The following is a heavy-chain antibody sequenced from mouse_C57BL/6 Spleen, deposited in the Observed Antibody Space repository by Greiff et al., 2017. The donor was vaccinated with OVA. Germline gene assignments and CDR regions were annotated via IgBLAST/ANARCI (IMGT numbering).Heavy chain of an antibody. D-gene: IGHD1-1*01. CDR3: ERHDYGSSHYYAMDY. CDR1: GFTFSSYG. J-gene: IGHJ4*01. V-gene: IGHV5-6*02. CDR2: ISSGGSYT. Sequence: DVMLVESGGDLVKPGGSLKLSCAASGFTFSSYGLSWVRQTPDKRLEWVATISSGGSYTYYPDSVKGRFTISRDNAKNTLYLQMRSLKSEETAMYYGERHDYGSSHYYAMDYWGQGTSVTVS.